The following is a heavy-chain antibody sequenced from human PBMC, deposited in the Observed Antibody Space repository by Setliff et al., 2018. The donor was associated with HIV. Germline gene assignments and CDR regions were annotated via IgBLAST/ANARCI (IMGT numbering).Heavy chain of an antibody. V-gene: IGHV4-59*10. D-gene: IGHD1-1*01. CDR1: GGSLSGYY. Sequence: SETLSLTCAVYGGSLSGYYWTWIRQPAGKGLEWIGRIDTPGITNYNPSLKSRVTISFDTSKEQFSLKLTSVTAADTAVYYCARGLEYDHSVGYFDYWGQGMLVTVSS. J-gene: IGHJ4*01. CDR3: ARGLEYDHSVGYFDY. CDR2: IDTPGIT.